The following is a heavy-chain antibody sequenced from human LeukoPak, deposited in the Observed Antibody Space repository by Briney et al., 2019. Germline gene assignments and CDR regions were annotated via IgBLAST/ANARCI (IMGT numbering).Heavy chain of an antibody. D-gene: IGHD3-9*01. J-gene: IGHJ3*02. CDR2: ISGSGSSA. CDR1: GFTFSSYA. CDR3: ARDRYDVLSPFDI. V-gene: IGHV3-23*01. Sequence: TGGSLRLSCAASGFTFSSYAMSWVRQAPGKGLEWVSAISGSGSSAYQADSVKGRFTISRDNSKNTLYLQMNSLRAEDTAVYYRARDRYDVLSPFDIWGLGTMVTVSP.